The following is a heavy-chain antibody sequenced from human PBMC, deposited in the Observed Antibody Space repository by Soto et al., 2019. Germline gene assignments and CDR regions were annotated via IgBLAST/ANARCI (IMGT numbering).Heavy chain of an antibody. Sequence: GGSLRLSCAASGFTFSNYPMSWVRQAPGKGLEWVSSITANGFGTYYADSVKGRFTVSRGNSQNTLYLQMNSLRAEDTAVYYCAKGTDFWSGYMPLYFDSWGHGTLVTVSS. J-gene: IGHJ4*01. CDR2: ITANGFGT. CDR3: AKGTDFWSGYMPLYFDS. D-gene: IGHD3-3*01. CDR1: GFTFSNYP. V-gene: IGHV3-23*01.